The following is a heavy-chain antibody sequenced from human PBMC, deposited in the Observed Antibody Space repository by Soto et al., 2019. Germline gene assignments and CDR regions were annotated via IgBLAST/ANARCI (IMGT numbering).Heavy chain of an antibody. CDR2: ISGSGGNT. V-gene: IGHV3-23*01. Sequence: PGGSLRLSCAASGFTFRSYAMSWVRQAPGKGLEWVSYISGSGGNTFYADSVKGRFTISRDNSKNALYLQMNSLRAEDTAVYYCAKESAAAPGCFDYWGEGTPVTVSS. J-gene: IGHJ4*02. CDR1: GFTFRSYA. D-gene: IGHD6-13*01. CDR3: AKESAAAPGCFDY.